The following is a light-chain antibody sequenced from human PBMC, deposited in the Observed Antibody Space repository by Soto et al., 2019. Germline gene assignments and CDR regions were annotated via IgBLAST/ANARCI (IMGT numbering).Light chain of an antibody. CDR2: TVP. Sequence: DIPMTQSPSSLSASLGDRVTITCRASQDISTYLNWYQQKPGKAPNLLIYTVPNLETGVPSRFSGSGSGTVFTFTISALQPEDIATYYCQQYNSLPYTFGQGTRLEIE. J-gene: IGKJ2*01. V-gene: IGKV1-33*01. CDR3: QQYNSLPYT. CDR1: QDISTY.